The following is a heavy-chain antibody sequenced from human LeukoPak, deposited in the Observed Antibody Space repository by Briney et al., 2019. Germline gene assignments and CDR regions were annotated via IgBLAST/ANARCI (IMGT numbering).Heavy chain of an antibody. J-gene: IGHJ6*03. Sequence: ASVKVSCKASEYTFTGYYLHWVRQAPGQRLGWMGWINPASGDTEYSQEFQGRVTMTRDTSASTAYMEMSSLRSDDMAVYYCARSGSPATSDYYYYMDVWGKGTTVTVSS. V-gene: IGHV1-3*03. CDR3: ARSGSPATSDYYYYMDV. CDR1: EYTFTGYY. CDR2: INPASGDT. D-gene: IGHD1-26*01.